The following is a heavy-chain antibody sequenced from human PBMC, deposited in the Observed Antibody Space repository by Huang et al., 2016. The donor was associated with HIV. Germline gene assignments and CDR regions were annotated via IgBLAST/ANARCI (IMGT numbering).Heavy chain of an antibody. CDR3: ARNYYDNVDWYFDL. V-gene: IGHV4-59*01. J-gene: IGHJ2*01. D-gene: IGHD3-22*01. CDR1: GGSINSYY. Sequence: QVQLQESGPGLVKPSETLSLTCTVSGGSINSYYWSWIRQPPGKGLEWIGYIHYSGSPISNPSRKRRVTISVDTSKNQFSLKLSSVTAADTAMYYCARNYYDNVDWYFDLWGRGTLVTVSS. CDR2: IHYSGSP.